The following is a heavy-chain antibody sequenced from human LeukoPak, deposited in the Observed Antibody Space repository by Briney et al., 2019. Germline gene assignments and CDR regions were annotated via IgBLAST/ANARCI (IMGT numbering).Heavy chain of an antibody. CDR1: GFTFSSYA. J-gene: IGHJ4*02. CDR3: AKDESIAVAGTARLAY. V-gene: IGHV3-23*01. CDR2: VSGSGGST. Sequence: GGSLRLSCAASGFTFSSYAMSWVRQAPGKGLEWVSAVSGSGGSTYYADSVKGRFTISRDNSKNTLYLQMNSLRAEDTAVYYCAKDESIAVAGTARLAYWGQGTLVTVSS. D-gene: IGHD6-19*01.